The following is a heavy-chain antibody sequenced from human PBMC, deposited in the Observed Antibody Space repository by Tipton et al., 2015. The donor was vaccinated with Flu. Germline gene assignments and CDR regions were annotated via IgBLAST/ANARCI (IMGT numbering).Heavy chain of an antibody. CDR3: TRGTIYYDSRGFEYYRFGP. J-gene: IGHJ5*02. D-gene: IGHD3-22*01. V-gene: IGHV4-59*01. CDR1: GGSISSYY. CDR2: IYYSGST. Sequence: TLSLTCTVSGGSISSYYWSWIRQPPGKGLEWIGYIYYSGSTNYNPSLKSRVTISADTSNNQFSLKLSSVTAADTAVYYCTRGTIYYDSRGFEYYRFGPWGQGSLVSV.